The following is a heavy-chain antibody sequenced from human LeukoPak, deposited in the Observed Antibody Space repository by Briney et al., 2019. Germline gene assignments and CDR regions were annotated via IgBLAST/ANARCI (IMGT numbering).Heavy chain of an antibody. Sequence: ASVKVSCKTSGYTFTGYCMHWLRQAPGQGLKWMGRINPNSGGTYYAQKFQGRVTMTRDTSISTSYMELTSLISDDTAVYYCAGGVLHGGGNWFDPWGQGTLVTVSS. V-gene: IGHV1-2*06. J-gene: IGHJ5*02. CDR3: AGGVLHGGGNWFDP. CDR1: GYTFTGYC. D-gene: IGHD3-16*01. CDR2: INPNSGGT.